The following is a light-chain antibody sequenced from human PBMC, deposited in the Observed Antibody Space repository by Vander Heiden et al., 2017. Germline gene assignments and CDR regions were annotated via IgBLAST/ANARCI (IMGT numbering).Light chain of an antibody. CDR1: QRVSSSY. V-gene: IGKV3-20*01. Sequence: EIVLTQSPGTLALSPGESATLSCRASQRVSSSYLAWYQQKPGQAPRLLIYGASSMPTGIPDRFSGSGSGTDFTLTISRLEPEDFAVYYCQQDGSSPRTFGQGTKVEIK. CDR3: QQDGSSPRT. J-gene: IGKJ1*01. CDR2: GAS.